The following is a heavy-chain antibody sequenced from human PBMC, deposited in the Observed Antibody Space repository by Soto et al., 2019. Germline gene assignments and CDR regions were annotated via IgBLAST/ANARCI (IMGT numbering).Heavy chain of an antibody. CDR3: ARGGGYCSSTSCYGNYGMDV. CDR1: GFTFSSYA. D-gene: IGHD2-2*01. Sequence: QVQLVESGGGVVQPGRSLRLSCAASGFTFSSYAMHWVRQAPGKGLEWVAVISYDGSNEYYADSVKGRFTISTDNSKNTLYLQMNSLRAEETAVYYCARGGGYCSSTSCYGNYGMDVWGQGTTVTVSS. CDR2: ISYDGSNE. V-gene: IGHV3-30-3*01. J-gene: IGHJ6*02.